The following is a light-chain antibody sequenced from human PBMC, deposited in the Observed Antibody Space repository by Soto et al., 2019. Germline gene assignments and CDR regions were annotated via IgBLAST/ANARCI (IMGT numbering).Light chain of an antibody. V-gene: IGLV2-23*01. Sequence: QSVLTQPASVSGSPGQPITISCTGTSSDVGSYNLVSWYQQHPGKAPKLMIYEGSKRPSGVSNRFSGSKSGNTASLTISGLQAEDEADYYCCSYAGSSTWVFGGGTQLTVL. CDR3: CSYAGSSTWV. CDR2: EGS. CDR1: SSDVGSYNL. J-gene: IGLJ3*02.